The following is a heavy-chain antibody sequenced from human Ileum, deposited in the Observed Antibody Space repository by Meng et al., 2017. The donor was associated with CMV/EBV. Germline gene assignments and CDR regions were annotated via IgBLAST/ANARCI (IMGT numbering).Heavy chain of an antibody. V-gene: IGHV3-13*01. J-gene: IGHJ2*01. D-gene: IGHD6-19*01. CDR3: VREAHSSAWNNWFYDL. CDR2: IGVGCDT. CDR1: GITCSTDE. Sequence: SGITCSTDEIHLVRKPTGKGLEGVSAIGVGCDTYYADSVKGRFTFSIDNARNSLYLQMNSLRAGDTAVYYCVREAHSSAWNNWFYDLWGRGTLVTVSS.